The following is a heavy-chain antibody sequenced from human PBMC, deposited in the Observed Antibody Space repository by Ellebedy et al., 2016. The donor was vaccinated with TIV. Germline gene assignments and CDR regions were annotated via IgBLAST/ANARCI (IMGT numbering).Heavy chain of an antibody. CDR2: INPNSGGT. J-gene: IGHJ3*02. D-gene: IGHD7-27*01. V-gene: IGHV1-2*04. CDR3: ARETVTGAHAFDI. CDR1: GYTFTGYY. Sequence: ASVKVSCKASGYTFTGYYMHWVRQVPGQGLEWMGWINPNSGGTNYAQKFQGWVTMTRDTSISTAYMELSRLRSDDTAVYYCARETVTGAHAFDIWGQGTMVTVSS.